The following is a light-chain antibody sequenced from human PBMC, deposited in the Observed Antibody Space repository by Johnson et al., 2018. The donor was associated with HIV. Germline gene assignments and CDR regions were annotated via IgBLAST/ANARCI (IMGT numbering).Light chain of an antibody. CDR2: SNN. Sequence: QPVLTQPPSASGPPGQRVTISCSGSSSNIGSNTVNWYQQLPGTAPKLLIYSNNQRPSGVPDRFSGSKSGTSATLGITGLQTGDEADYYCGTWDSSLTSYVFGAGTKVTVL. V-gene: IGLV1-44*01. CDR3: GTWDSSLTSYV. CDR1: SSNIGSNT. J-gene: IGLJ1*01.